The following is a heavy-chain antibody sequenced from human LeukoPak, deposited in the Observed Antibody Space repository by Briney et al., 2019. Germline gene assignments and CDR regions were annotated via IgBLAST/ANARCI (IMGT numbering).Heavy chain of an antibody. Sequence: TSSETLSLTCTVSGGSISSSSYYWGWIRQPPGKGLEWIGSIYYSGSTYYNPSLKSRVTISVDTSKNQFSLKLSSVTAADTAVYYCARGSRKVLRFLEWSPFDYWGQGTLVTVSS. CDR1: GGSISSSSYY. D-gene: IGHD3-3*01. CDR3: ARGSRKVLRFLEWSPFDY. J-gene: IGHJ4*02. CDR2: IYYSGST. V-gene: IGHV4-39*01.